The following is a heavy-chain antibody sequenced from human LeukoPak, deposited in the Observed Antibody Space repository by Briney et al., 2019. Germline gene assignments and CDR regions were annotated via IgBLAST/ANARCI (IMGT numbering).Heavy chain of an antibody. Sequence: ASVKVSCKASGYTFTSYGISWVRQAPGQGLEWMGWISAYNGNTNYAQKLQGRVTMTTDTSTSTAYMELRSLRSDDTVVYYCARDKVTIFGVVIGHDYWGQGTLVTVSS. CDR2: ISAYNGNT. CDR3: ARDKVTIFGVVIGHDY. V-gene: IGHV1-18*01. CDR1: GYTFTSYG. J-gene: IGHJ4*02. D-gene: IGHD3-3*01.